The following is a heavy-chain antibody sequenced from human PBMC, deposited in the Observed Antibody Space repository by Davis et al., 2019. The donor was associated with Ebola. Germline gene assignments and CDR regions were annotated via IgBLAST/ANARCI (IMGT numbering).Heavy chain of an antibody. CDR3: ARDPYGDYWPDY. CDR1: GFTFDTYD. Sequence: GGSLRLSCAASGFTFDTYDMNWVRQAPGKGLEWVASISTSGAHRNYADSLQGRFTVARDNANNELYLQMNSLRAEDTAVYYCARDPYGDYWPDYWGQGALVTVSS. V-gene: IGHV3-21*01. J-gene: IGHJ4*02. CDR2: ISTSGAHR. D-gene: IGHD4-17*01.